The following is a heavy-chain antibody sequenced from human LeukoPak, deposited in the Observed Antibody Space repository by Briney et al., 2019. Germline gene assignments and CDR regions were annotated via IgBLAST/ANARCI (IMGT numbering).Heavy chain of an antibody. J-gene: IGHJ1*01. CDR3: ARPLGYCSGGSCPD. V-gene: IGHV1-69*13. CDR1: GGTFSSYA. Sequence: SVKVSCKASGGTFSSYAISWVRQAPGQGLEWMGGIIPIFGTANYAQKFQGRVTITADESTRTAYMGLSSLRSEDTAVYYCARPLGYCSGGSCPDWGQGTLVTVSS. CDR2: IIPIFGTA. D-gene: IGHD2-15*01.